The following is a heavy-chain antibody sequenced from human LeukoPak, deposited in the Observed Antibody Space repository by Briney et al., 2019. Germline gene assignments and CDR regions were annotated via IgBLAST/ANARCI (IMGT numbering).Heavy chain of an antibody. CDR2: IIPIFGTA. Sequence: PGASVKVSCKASGGTFSSYAISWVRQAPGQGLEWMGGIIPIFGTANYAQKFQGRVTITADKSTSTAYMELSSLRSEDTAVYYCARDDIAAAGTIGYWGQGTLVTVSS. CDR1: GGTFSSYA. D-gene: IGHD6-13*01. V-gene: IGHV1-69*06. CDR3: ARDDIAAAGTIGY. J-gene: IGHJ4*02.